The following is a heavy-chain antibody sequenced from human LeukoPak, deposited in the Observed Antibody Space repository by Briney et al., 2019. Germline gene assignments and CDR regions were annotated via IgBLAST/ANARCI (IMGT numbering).Heavy chain of an antibody. J-gene: IGHJ6*02. CDR2: SYYSGST. Sequence: TSETLSLTCTVSGGSISSYYWSWIRQPPGKGLEWIGYSYYSGSTNYNASLKRRVTISVDTSKNQFSLKLSSVTAADTAVYYCARAELYCSSTSCYEGGYYYYGMDVWGQGTTVTVSS. CDR1: GGSISSYY. D-gene: IGHD2-2*01. V-gene: IGHV4-59*01. CDR3: ARAELYCSSTSCYEGGYYYYGMDV.